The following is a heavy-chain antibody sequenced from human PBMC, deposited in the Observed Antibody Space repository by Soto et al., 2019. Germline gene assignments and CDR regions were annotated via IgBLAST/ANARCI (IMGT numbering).Heavy chain of an antibody. CDR1: GDSVSGKSAA. D-gene: IGHD1-26*01. J-gene: IGHJ4*02. Sequence: SQTLSLTCVISGDSVSGKSAAWNWIRQSPSGGLEWLGRIYYRSRWYYEYAVTVESRITINPDTSKNQFSLQLNSVTPDDTAIYYCARAQPPVGASYNFDFWGPGVLVTVSS. V-gene: IGHV6-1*01. CDR2: IYYRSRWYY. CDR3: ARAQPPVGASYNFDF.